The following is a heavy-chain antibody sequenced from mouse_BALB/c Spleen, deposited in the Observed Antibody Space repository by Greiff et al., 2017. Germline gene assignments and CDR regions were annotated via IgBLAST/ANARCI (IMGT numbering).Heavy chain of an antibody. Sequence: VQLKESGPGLVQPSQSLSITCTVSGFSLTSYGVHWVRQSPGKGLEWLGVIWSGGSTDYNAAFISRLSISKDNSKSQVFFKMNSLQANDTAIYYCARKGGGAYDVLWYFDVWGAGTTVTVSS. D-gene: IGHD6-5*01. CDR2: IWSGGST. CDR3: ARKGGGAYDVLWYFDV. CDR1: GFSLTSYG. J-gene: IGHJ1*01. V-gene: IGHV2-2*02.